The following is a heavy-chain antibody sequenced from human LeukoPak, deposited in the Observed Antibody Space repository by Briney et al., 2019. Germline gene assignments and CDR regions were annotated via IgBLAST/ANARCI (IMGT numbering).Heavy chain of an antibody. D-gene: IGHD3-16*02. Sequence: GGSLRLSCAASGFTFSSYWMHWLRQEPRKGLVWVSRISTDGSSRSYADSVKGRFTISRDNGKNTLYLQMNSLRAEDTAVYYCASYLSSIPSGMDVWGQGATVTVSS. CDR2: ISTDGSSR. J-gene: IGHJ6*02. CDR3: ASYLSSIPSGMDV. V-gene: IGHV3-74*01. CDR1: GFTFSSYW.